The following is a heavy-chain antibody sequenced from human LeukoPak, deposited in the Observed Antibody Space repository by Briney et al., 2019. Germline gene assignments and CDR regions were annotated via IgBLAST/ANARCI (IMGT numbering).Heavy chain of an antibody. CDR3: ARALSYSSGWYGVFQH. CDR1: GFTFSSYC. V-gene: IGHV3-48*04. J-gene: IGHJ1*01. Sequence: GGSLRVSCAASGFTFSSYCMNWVRQAPGKGLEWVSYISNSGSTIYYADSVKGRFTISRDNAKNSLYLQMNSLRAEDTAVYYCARALSYSSGWYGVFQHWGQGTLVTVSS. CDR2: ISNSGSTI. D-gene: IGHD6-19*01.